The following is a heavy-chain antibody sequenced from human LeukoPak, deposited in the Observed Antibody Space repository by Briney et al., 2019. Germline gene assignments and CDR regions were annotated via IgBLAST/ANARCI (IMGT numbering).Heavy chain of an antibody. CDR3: ARGGLVGADWSGFDY. V-gene: IGHV3-11*04. CDR2: ISSSGSTI. J-gene: IGHJ4*02. D-gene: IGHD1-26*01. CDR1: GFTFSDYY. Sequence: PGGSLRLSCAASGFTFSDYYMSRIRQAPGKGLEWVSYISSSGSTIYYADSMKGRFTISRDNAKNSLYLQMNSLRAEDTAVYYCARGGLVGADWSGFDYCGQGTLVTVSS.